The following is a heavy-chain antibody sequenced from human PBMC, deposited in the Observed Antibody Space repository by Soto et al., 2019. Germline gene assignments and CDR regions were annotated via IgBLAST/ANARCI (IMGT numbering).Heavy chain of an antibody. D-gene: IGHD4-17*01. CDR3: ARWGHGANPGCAY. J-gene: IGHJ4*02. V-gene: IGHV4-4*07. CDR2: IYTTGTT. Sequence: SETLSLTCTVSGGSIGSFYWSWIRQPAGKGLEWIGRIYTTGTTDYNPSLKSRVTMSVDTSKNQFSLKLSSVTAADTAVYYCARWGHGANPGCAYWGQGTLVTVSS. CDR1: GGSIGSFY.